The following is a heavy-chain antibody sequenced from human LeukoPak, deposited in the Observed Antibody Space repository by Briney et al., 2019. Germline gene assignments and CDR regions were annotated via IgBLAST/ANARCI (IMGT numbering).Heavy chain of an antibody. V-gene: IGHV4-34*01. CDR1: GGSFSGYY. CDR3: ATPFDIVVVPAALGAFDI. J-gene: IGHJ3*02. Sequence: SETLSLTCAVYGGSFSGYYWSWIRQPPGKGLEWIGEINHSGSTNYNPSLKSRVTISVDTSKNQFSLKLSSVTAADTAVYYCATPFDIVVVPAALGAFDIWGQGTMVTVSS. D-gene: IGHD2-2*01. CDR2: INHSGST.